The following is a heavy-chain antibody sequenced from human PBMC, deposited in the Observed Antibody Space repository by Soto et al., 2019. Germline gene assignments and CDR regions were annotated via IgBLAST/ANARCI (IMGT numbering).Heavy chain of an antibody. CDR1: GASISSSSDFY. J-gene: IGHJ6*02. CDR2: AYFSGKT. Sequence: QPQLQESGPGLVKPSETLSLTCTVSGASISSSSDFYWGRIRQTPGQGREWIGSAYFSGKTFYNPSLESPVTISLDTSKNQFSLRLNSVTATDAAVYYCARQDYYGSGQPDYSCDAMDVWGQGTTVTVSS. D-gene: IGHD3-10*01. CDR3: ARQDYYGSGQPDYSCDAMDV. V-gene: IGHV4-39*01.